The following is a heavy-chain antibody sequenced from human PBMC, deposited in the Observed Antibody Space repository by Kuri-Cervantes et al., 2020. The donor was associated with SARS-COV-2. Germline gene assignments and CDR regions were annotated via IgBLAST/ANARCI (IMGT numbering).Heavy chain of an antibody. D-gene: IGHD1-26*01. J-gene: IGHJ4*02. CDR3: AKDDCSGSYNFDY. CDR1: GFTFSSYA. V-gene: IGHV3-23*01. Sequence: GESLKISCAASGFTFSSYAMSWVRQAPGKGLEWVSAISGSGGSTYYADSVKGRFTISRDNSKNTLYLQMNSLRAEDTAVYYCAKDDCSGSYNFDYWGQGTLVTVSS. CDR2: ISGSGGST.